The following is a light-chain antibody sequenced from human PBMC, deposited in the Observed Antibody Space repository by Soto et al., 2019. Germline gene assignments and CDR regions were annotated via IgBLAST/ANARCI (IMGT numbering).Light chain of an antibody. J-gene: IGKJ1*01. CDR2: GAS. Sequence: EIVLTQSPGTLSLSPGESATLSCRASQYVSVRFLAWYQQKPGQAPRLLIYGASDRATGTPDRFTGSGSGTDFTLTINRLEPEDFAVYFCQQYGSSPQTFGQGTKVEIK. CDR3: QQYGSSPQT. CDR1: QYVSVRF. V-gene: IGKV3-20*01.